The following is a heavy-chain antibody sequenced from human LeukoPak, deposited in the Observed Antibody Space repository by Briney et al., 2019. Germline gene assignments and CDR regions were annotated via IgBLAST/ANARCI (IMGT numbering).Heavy chain of an antibody. CDR2: INPNSGGT. CDR1: GYTFTGYY. D-gene: IGHD1-26*01. V-gene: IGHV1-2*02. Sequence: GASVKVSCKASGYTFTGYYMHWVRQAPGQGLEWMGWINPNSGGTNYAQKFQGRVTMTRDTSISTAYMELSRLRSDDTAVYYCARYPSVGATSPFDYWGQGTLVTVSS. J-gene: IGHJ4*02. CDR3: ARYPSVGATSPFDY.